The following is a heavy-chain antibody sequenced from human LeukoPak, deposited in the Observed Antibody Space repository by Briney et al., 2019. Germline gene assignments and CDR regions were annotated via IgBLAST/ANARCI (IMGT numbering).Heavy chain of an antibody. Sequence: ASVKVSCKVSGYTLNELSMHWVRQAPGKGLEWMGGFDPEDGETIYAQKFQGRVTMTEDTSTDTAYMELSSLRSEDTAVYYCATAPYYYDSSGYGFDYWGQGTLVTVSS. CDR2: FDPEDGET. CDR1: GYTLNELS. V-gene: IGHV1-24*01. J-gene: IGHJ4*02. D-gene: IGHD3-22*01. CDR3: ATAPYYYDSSGYGFDY.